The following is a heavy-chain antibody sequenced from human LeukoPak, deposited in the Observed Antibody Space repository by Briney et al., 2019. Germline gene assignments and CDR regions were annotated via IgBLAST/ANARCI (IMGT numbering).Heavy chain of an antibody. D-gene: IGHD6-6*01. Sequence: PETLSLTCAVSGYSISSGYYWGWIRQPPGKGLEWIGSIYHSGSTYYNPSLKSRVTISVDTSKNQFSLKLSSVTAADTAVYYCASSSSSFYYYYYMDVWGKGTTVTVSS. CDR3: ASSSSSFYYYYYMDV. J-gene: IGHJ6*03. V-gene: IGHV4-38-2*01. CDR1: GYSISSGYY. CDR2: IYHSGST.